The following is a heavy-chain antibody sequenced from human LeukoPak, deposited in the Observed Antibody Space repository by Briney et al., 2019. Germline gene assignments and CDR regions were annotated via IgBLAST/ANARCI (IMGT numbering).Heavy chain of an antibody. D-gene: IGHD3-3*01. Sequence: SETLSLTCTVSGGSISSYYWSWIRQPPGKGLEWIGYIYYSGSTNYNPSLKSRVTISVDTSKNQFSLKLSSVTAADTAVYYCARLPYDFWSGYSKNNYYYGMDVWGQGTTVTVSS. CDR3: ARLPYDFWSGYSKNNYYYGMDV. V-gene: IGHV4-59*01. CDR1: GGSISSYY. CDR2: IYYSGST. J-gene: IGHJ6*02.